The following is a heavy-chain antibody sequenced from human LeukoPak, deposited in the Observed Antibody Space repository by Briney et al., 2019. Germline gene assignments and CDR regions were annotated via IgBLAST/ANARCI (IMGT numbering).Heavy chain of an antibody. CDR1: GFTFSSYG. D-gene: IGHD3-10*01. Sequence: GGSLRLSCAASGFTFSSYGMSWVRQAPGKGLEWVSYISSSGSTIYYADSVKGRFTISRDNAKNSLYLQMNSLRAEDTAVYYCARDPYGVNYYGSGSYLYWGQGTLVTVSS. CDR3: ARDPYGVNYYGSGSYLY. CDR2: ISSSGSTI. J-gene: IGHJ4*02. V-gene: IGHV3-48*04.